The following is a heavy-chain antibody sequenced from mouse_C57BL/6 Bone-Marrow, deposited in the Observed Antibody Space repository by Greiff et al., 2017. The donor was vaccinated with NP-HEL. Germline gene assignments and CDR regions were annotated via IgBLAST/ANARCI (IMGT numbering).Heavy chain of an antibody. J-gene: IGHJ3*01. CDR3: ARNDYDGPWFAY. V-gene: IGHV1-52*01. CDR2: IDPSDSET. Sequence: QVQLQQPGAELVRPGSSVKLSCKASGYTFTSYWMHWVKQRPIQGLEWIGNIDPSDSETHYNQKFKDKATLTVDKSSSTAYMQLSSLTSEDSAVYYCARNDYDGPWFAYWGQGTLVTVSA. D-gene: IGHD2-4*01. CDR1: GYTFTSYW.